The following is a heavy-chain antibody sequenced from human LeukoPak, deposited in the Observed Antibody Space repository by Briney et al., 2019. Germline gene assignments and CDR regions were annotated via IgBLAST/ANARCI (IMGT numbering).Heavy chain of an antibody. Sequence: ASETLSLTCTVSGGSISSGGYYWSWIRQHPGKGLEWIGYIYYSGSTNYNPSLKSRVTMSVDTSKNQFSLRLSSVTAADTAVYYCARDGIAAAGRAFDYWGQGTLVTVSS. V-gene: IGHV4-61*08. CDR1: GGSISSGGYY. CDR2: IYYSGST. J-gene: IGHJ4*02. CDR3: ARDGIAAAGRAFDY. D-gene: IGHD6-13*01.